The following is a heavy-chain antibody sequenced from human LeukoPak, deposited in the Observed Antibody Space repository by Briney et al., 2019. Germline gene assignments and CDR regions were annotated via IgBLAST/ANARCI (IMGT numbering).Heavy chain of an antibody. J-gene: IGHJ3*02. V-gene: IGHV1-8*01. CDR3: ASFCGSTSCYRDAFDI. CDR1: GYTFTSFD. D-gene: IGHD2-2*01. Sequence: GASVKVSCKASGYTFTSFDFNWVRQATGQGLEWMGWMNPSSGITAYAQNFQGRVTMTRNTSISTAYMELSSLRSEDTAVYYCASFCGSTSCYRDAFDIWGQGTMVTVSS. CDR2: MNPSSGIT.